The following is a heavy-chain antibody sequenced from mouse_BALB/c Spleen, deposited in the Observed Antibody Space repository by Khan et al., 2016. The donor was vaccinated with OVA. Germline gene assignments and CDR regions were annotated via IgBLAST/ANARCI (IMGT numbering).Heavy chain of an antibody. CDR1: GYTFTTYW. CDR3: TRDRIDY. V-gene: IGHV1-7*01. Sequence: VQLQESGAELAKPGASVKMSCKASGYTFTTYWMHWVKQRPGQGLEWIGYINLTSGYTDYNEKFKDRATLSADRSSSTAYMQLSSLTSEDSTVYYFTRDRIDYWGQGTTLTVSS. J-gene: IGHJ2*01. CDR2: INLTSGYT.